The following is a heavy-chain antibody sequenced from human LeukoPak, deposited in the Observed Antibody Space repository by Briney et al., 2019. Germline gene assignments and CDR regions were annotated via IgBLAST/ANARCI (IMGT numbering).Heavy chain of an antibody. D-gene: IGHD5-24*01. CDR1: GGSISSYY. J-gene: IGHJ1*01. V-gene: IGHV4-4*07. Sequence: SETLSLTCTVSGGSISSYYWSWIRQPAGKGLEWIGRIYTSGSTNYNPSLKSRVTMSVDTSKNQFSLKLSSVTAADTAVYYCARHMEMTGTRGSPDWGQGTLVTVSS. CDR2: IYTSGST. CDR3: ARHMEMTGTRGSPD.